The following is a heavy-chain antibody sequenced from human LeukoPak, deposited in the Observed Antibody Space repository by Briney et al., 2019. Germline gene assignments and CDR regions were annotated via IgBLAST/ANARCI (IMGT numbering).Heavy chain of an antibody. CDR2: IKQDGSEK. Sequence: GGSLRLSCAASGFTSSSYWMSWVRQAPGKGLEWVANIKQDGSEKYYVDSVKGRFTISRDNAKNSLYLQMNSLRAEDTAVYYCARTSSSSDYFDYWGQGTLVTVSS. CDR3: ARTSSSSDYFDY. CDR1: GFTSSSYW. D-gene: IGHD6-6*01. J-gene: IGHJ4*02. V-gene: IGHV3-7*01.